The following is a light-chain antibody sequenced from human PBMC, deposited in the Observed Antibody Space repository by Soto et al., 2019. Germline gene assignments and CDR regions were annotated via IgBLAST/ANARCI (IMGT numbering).Light chain of an antibody. CDR3: QLFGSSPGFT. V-gene: IGKV3-20*01. CDR2: GAS. Sequence: EIVLTQSPGTLSLSPGERATLSCRDSLSINNRYLAWYQQKPGQAPRLLIYGASSRATGIPDRFIGSGSGTDFTLTISRQEPEDFAVYYCQLFGSSPGFTFGPGTKVDIK. J-gene: IGKJ3*01. CDR1: LSINNRY.